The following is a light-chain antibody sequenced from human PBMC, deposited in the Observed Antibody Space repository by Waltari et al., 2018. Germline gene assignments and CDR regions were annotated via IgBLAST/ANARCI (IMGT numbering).Light chain of an antibody. J-gene: IGLJ2*01. CDR3: QTWGTGIQV. CDR2: LNSDGSH. Sequence: QLVLTQSPSASASPGASVKLTCTLSSGHSSSAIAWHQQQPEKGPRYLMKLNSDGSHSKGDGIPDRFSGSSSGAERYLTISSLQSEDEADYYCQTWGTGIQVFGGGTKLTVL. V-gene: IGLV4-69*01. CDR1: SGHSSSA.